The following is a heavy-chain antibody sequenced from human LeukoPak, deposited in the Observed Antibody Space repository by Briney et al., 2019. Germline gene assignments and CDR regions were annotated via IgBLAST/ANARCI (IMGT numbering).Heavy chain of an antibody. Sequence: SETLSLTCAVYGGSFNDYYWSWIRQPPGKGLEWIGEINHGGGTNYNPSLKSRVTISVDSSKNQFSLKLSSVTAADTAEYYCATTYSYGPYDAFDIWGQGTMVTVSS. CDR1: GGSFNDYY. CDR2: INHGGGT. J-gene: IGHJ3*02. D-gene: IGHD5-18*01. V-gene: IGHV4-34*01. CDR3: ATTYSYGPYDAFDI.